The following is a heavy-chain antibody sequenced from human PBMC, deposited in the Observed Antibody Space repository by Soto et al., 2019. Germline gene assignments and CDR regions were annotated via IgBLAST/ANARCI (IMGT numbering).Heavy chain of an antibody. CDR3: ASVSGSFYYGMDV. CDR1: GGSISSSNW. J-gene: IGHJ6*02. D-gene: IGHD1-26*01. V-gene: IGHV4-4*02. CDR2: IYHSGST. Sequence: QVQLQESGPGLVKPSGTLSLTCAVSGGSISSSNWWSWVRQPPGKGLEWIGEIYHSGSTNYNPSFKIRVTISVAKSKNQFSLDLSSVTAAATAVYYCASVSGSFYYGMDVWGQGTMVTVSS.